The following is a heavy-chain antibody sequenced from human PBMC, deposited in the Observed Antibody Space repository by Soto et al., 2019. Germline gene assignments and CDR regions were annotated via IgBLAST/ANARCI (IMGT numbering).Heavy chain of an antibody. D-gene: IGHD2-8*01. J-gene: IGHJ4*02. V-gene: IGHV4-38-2*01. CDR1: GYSISSGYY. Sequence: SETLSLTCAVSGYSISSGYYWGWIRQPPGKGLEWIGSIYHSGSTYYNPSLKSRVTLSADASKTQFSLKLSSMTAADTAVSYCVSQRTSVLTQAHFDYRGPGALVTVSS. CDR2: IYHSGST. CDR3: VSQRTSVLTQAHFDY.